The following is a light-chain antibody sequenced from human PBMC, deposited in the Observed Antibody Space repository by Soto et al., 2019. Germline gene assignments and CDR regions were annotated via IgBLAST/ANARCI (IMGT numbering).Light chain of an antibody. J-gene: IGKJ1*01. CDR3: QQYKTYSGT. CDR2: ATS. V-gene: IGKV1-39*01. Sequence: DIQMTQSPSSLSASVGDRVTITCRASQNVAHFLNWYQQKPGKAPKLLIYATSSLHSGVPSRFGGIESGTRFTLTISGLQPDDFATYYCQQYKTYSGTFGQGTKVDIK. CDR1: QNVAHF.